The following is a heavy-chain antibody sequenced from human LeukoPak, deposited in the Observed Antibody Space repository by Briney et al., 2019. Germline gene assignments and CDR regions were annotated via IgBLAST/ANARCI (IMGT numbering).Heavy chain of an antibody. J-gene: IGHJ4*02. Sequence: GGSLRLSCAASGFTFSNSVMSWVRQAPGKGLEWVSAISDAGSGGVTYYADSVKGRFTISRDNSKNTLYLQINSLGADDTAVYYCAKPKGEPRSFDYWGQGTLVTVSS. D-gene: IGHD3-16*01. CDR1: GFTFSNSV. CDR2: ISDAGSGGVT. CDR3: AKPKGEPRSFDY. V-gene: IGHV3-23*01.